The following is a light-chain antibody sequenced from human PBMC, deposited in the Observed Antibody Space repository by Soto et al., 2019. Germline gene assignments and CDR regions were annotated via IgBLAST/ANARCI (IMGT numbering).Light chain of an antibody. CDR3: QSFDGTTLV. Sequence: LTQPPSLSGAPGQRITISCTGTSSNLGAAFAVQWYQQRPGSAPTTVIYEDNQRLFGVPDRFSGSIDSTSNSASLTISELKTEDEADYYCQSFDGTTLVFGGGTKLTVL. V-gene: IGLV6-57*02. CDR2: EDN. CDR1: SSNLGAAFA. J-gene: IGLJ3*02.